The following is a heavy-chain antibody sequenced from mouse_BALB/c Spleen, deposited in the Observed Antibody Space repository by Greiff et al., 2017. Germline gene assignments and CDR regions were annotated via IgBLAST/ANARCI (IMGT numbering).Heavy chain of an antibody. CDR2: ISYSGST. Sequence: EVKLEESGPGLVKPSQSLSLTCTVTGYSITSDYAWNWIRQFPGNKLEWMGYISYSGSTSYNPSLKSRISITRDTSKNQFFLQLNSVTTEDTATYYCARWDGYYVTLDYWGQGTTLTVSS. D-gene: IGHD2-3*01. CDR1: GYSITSDYA. J-gene: IGHJ2*01. CDR3: ARWDGYYVTLDY. V-gene: IGHV3-2*02.